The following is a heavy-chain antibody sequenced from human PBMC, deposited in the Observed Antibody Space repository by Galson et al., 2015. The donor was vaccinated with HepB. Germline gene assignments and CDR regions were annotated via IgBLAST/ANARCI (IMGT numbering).Heavy chain of an antibody. CDR2: TYYRSKWYN. D-gene: IGHD3-3*01. V-gene: IGHV6-1*01. J-gene: IGHJ4*02. CDR3: ARDLDDLGEYYFDY. CDR1: GDSVSSNSAA. Sequence: CAISGDSVSSNSAAWNWIRQSPSRGLEWLRRTYYRSKWYNDYAVSVKSRITINPDTSKNQFSLQLNSVTPEDTAVYYCARDLDDLGEYYFDYWGQGTLVTVSS.